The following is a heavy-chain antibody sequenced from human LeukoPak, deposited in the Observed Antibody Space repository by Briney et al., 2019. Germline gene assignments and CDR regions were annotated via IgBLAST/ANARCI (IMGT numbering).Heavy chain of an antibody. V-gene: IGHV3-7*01. D-gene: IGHD5-24*01. CDR1: GFTFSSYW. J-gene: IGHJ4*02. CDR3: ARDPRQIYGNKPFDY. CDR2: IKQDGSEK. Sequence: PGGSLRLSCAASGFTFSSYWMSWVRQAPGKGLEWVANIKQDGSEKYYVDSVKGRFTISRDNAKNSLYLQMNSLRAEDTAVYYCARDPRQIYGNKPFDYWGQGTLVTVSS.